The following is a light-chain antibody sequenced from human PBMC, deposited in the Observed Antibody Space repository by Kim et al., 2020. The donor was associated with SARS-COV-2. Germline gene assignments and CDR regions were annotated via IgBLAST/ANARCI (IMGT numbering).Light chain of an antibody. CDR3: QQYGSSPPT. V-gene: IGKV3-20*01. J-gene: IGKJ4*01. CDR2: GAS. Sequence: SPGGGTTLSCRASQSVISSYLAWYQQKPGQAPRLLIYGASSRATGIPDRFSGSGSGTDFTLTISRLEPEDFAVYYCQQYGSSPPTFGEGTKVDIK. CDR1: QSVISSY.